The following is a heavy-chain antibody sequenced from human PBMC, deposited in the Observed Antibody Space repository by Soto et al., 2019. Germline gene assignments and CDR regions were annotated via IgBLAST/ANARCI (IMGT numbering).Heavy chain of an antibody. V-gene: IGHV1-2*02. D-gene: IGHD5-18*01. J-gene: IGHJ6*02. CDR3: ARSGVDTSMSPYYYAMDV. Sequence: QVRLVQSGAEVKTFGASVKVSCKASGFTFSDYYIQWVRQAPGQGLEWMGWINSNSGDTNCAQRFQGRVTMTRDTSINTVYMELSSLRSDETAVYYCARSGVDTSMSPYYYAMDVWGPGTTVTVSS. CDR2: INSNSGDT. CDR1: GFTFSDYY.